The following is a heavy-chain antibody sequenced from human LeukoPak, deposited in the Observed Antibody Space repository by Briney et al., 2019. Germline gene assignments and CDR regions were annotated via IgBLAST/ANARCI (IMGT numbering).Heavy chain of an antibody. CDR1: GFTFSSYG. CDR2: ISYDGSNK. V-gene: IGHV3-30*18. J-gene: IGHJ6*02. CDR3: AKEGYYYDSSGYNYYYGMDV. D-gene: IGHD3-22*01. Sequence: GRSLRLSCAASGFTFSSYGMHWVRQAPGKGLEWVAVISYDGSNKYYADSVKGRFTISRDNSKNTLYLQMNSLRAEVTAVYYCAKEGYYYDSSGYNYYYGMDVWGQGTTVTVSS.